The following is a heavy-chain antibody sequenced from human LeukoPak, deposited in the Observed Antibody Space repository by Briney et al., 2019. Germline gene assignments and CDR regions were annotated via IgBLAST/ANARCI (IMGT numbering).Heavy chain of an antibody. J-gene: IGHJ4*02. CDR1: GFTFTDYA. V-gene: IGHV3-30*04. Sequence: GTSLRLSCVASGFTFTDYAFNWVRQTPGKGMEWVAIISSDGNTQSYADPLKGRFTISRDNAKNSLYLQMNSLRAEDTAVYYCTGDPRRLDYWGQGTLVTVSS. CDR3: TGDPRRLDY. CDR2: ISSDGNTQ.